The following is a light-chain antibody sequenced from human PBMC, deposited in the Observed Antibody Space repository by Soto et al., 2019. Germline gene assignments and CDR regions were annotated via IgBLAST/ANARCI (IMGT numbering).Light chain of an antibody. CDR3: HQYNSYSRLT. CDR2: DAS. CDR1: QSIRSW. J-gene: IGKJ4*01. V-gene: IGKV1-5*01. Sequence: DIQLTHAPSTLSASVGVRVTVTCRSSQSIRSWLAWYQQKPGKAPKLLIYDASSLESGVPSRFSGSGSGTEFTLTISCLQPDDFATYYCHQYNSYSRLTFGGGTKV.